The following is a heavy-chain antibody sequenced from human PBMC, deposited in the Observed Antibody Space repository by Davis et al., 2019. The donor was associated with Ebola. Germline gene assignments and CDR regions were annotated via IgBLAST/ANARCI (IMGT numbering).Heavy chain of an antibody. D-gene: IGHD3-10*02. V-gene: IGHV3-9*03. J-gene: IGHJ3*02. CDR3: AMCSGSYYRAFDI. Sequence: PGGSLRLSCAASGFTFDDYAMHWVRQAPGKGLEWVSGISWNSGSIGYADSVKGRFTISRDNAKNSLYLQMNSLRAEDMALYYCAMCSGSYYRAFDIWGQGTMVTVSS. CDR2: ISWNSGSI. CDR1: GFTFDDYA.